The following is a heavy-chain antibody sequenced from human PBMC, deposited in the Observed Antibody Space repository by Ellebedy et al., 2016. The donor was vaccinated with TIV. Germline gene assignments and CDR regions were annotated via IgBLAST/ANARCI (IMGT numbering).Heavy chain of an antibody. D-gene: IGHD3-10*01. CDR1: EITLSGYW. CDR2: INSDGSST. Sequence: PGGSLRLPCAASEITLSGYWMHWVRQAPGKGLVWVSRINSDGSSTNYADSVRGRFTISRDNAKNTLHLQMNSLRAEDTAVYYCARGTYGSENYYKKPLDYWGQGTLVTVSS. J-gene: IGHJ4*02. CDR3: ARGTYGSENYYKKPLDY. V-gene: IGHV3-74*01.